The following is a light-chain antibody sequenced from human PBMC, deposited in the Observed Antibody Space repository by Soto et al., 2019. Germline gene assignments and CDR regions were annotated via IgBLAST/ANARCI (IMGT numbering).Light chain of an antibody. CDR1: SRDVGAYNY. CDR3: SSYTTSGAPYV. J-gene: IGLJ1*01. V-gene: IGLV2-14*01. CDR2: EVS. Sequence: QSALTQPASVSGSPGQSITISCTGTSRDVGAYNYVSWYQQHPGSAPKLMIYEVSNRPSGVSNRFSGSKSGNTASLTISGLQAEDAADYYCSSYTTSGAPYVFGTGTKLTVL.